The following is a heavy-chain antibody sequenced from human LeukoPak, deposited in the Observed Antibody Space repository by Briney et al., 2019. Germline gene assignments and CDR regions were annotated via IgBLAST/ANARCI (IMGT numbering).Heavy chain of an antibody. V-gene: IGHV1-58*02. Sequence: GASVKVSCKASGFTFTSSAMQWVRQARGQRLEWIGWIVVGSGNTNYAQKFQERVTITRDMSTSTAYMELSSLRSEDTAVYYCAVPTHWGLFGVVPDDAFDIWGQGTMVTVSS. CDR2: IVVGSGNT. J-gene: IGHJ3*02. CDR1: GFTFTSSA. CDR3: AVPTHWGLFGVVPDDAFDI. D-gene: IGHD3-3*01.